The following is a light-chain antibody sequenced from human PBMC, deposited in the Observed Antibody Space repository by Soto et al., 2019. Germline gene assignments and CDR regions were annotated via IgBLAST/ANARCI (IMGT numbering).Light chain of an antibody. J-gene: IGLJ1*01. V-gene: IGLV2-14*01. Sequence: QSVLTQPASVSGSPGQSITISCTGTSSDGGGYNYVSWYQQHPGKAPKLMIYDVSNRPSGVSNRFSGSKSGNTASLTISGLQAEDEADYYCSSYTSSSTKVFGPGTKVTVL. CDR3: SSYTSSSTKV. CDR2: DVS. CDR1: SSDGGGYNY.